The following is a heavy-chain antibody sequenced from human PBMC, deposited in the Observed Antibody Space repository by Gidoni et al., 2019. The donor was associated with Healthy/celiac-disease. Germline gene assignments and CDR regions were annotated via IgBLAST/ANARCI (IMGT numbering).Heavy chain of an antibody. D-gene: IGHD3-10*01. Sequence: QITLKESGPTLVKPTQTLTLTCTFSGFSLSTSGVGVGWIRQPPGKALEWLALIYCDDDKRYSPSLKSRLTITKDTSKNQVVLTMTNMDPVDTATYYCAHRGRDWFDPWGQGTLVTVSS. CDR3: AHRGRDWFDP. CDR1: GFSLSTSGVG. V-gene: IGHV2-5*02. J-gene: IGHJ5*02. CDR2: IYCDDDK.